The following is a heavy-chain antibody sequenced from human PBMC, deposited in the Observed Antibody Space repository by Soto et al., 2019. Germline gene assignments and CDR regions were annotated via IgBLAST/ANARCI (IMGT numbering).Heavy chain of an antibody. CDR2: IYYSGST. J-gene: IGHJ4*01. D-gene: IGHD3-3*01. CDR3: ARTQGRKDFWDGYSYLFDD. CDR1: GGSISSYY. V-gene: IGHV4-59*01. Sequence: SETLSLTCTVSGGSISSYYWSWIRQPPGKGLEWIGYIYYSGSTNYNPSLKSRVTISVDTSKNQFSLKLSSVTAADTAVYYCARTQGRKDFWDGYSYLFDDWGHGTSVTVSS.